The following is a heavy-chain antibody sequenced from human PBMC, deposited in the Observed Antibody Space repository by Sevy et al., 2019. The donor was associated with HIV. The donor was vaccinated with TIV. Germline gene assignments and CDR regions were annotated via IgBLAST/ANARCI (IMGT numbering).Heavy chain of an antibody. CDR3: ARGAYTVTTYHLDY. J-gene: IGHJ4*02. D-gene: IGHD4-17*01. V-gene: IGHV4-59*01. CDR1: GGSISSYY. Sequence: SETLSLTCTVSGGSISSYYWSWIRQPPGKGLEWIGYIYYSGSTNYNPSLKSRVTISVDTSKNQFSLKLSSVTAADTAVYYCARGAYTVTTYHLDYWGQGTLVTVSS. CDR2: IYYSGST.